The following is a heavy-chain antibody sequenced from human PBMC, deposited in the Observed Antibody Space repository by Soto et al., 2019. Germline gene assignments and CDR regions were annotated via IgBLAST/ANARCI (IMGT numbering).Heavy chain of an antibody. Sequence: QVQLQESGPGLVKPSETLSLTCTVSGGSISSYYWSWIRQPPGKGLEWIGYIYYSGSTNYNPSLKSRVTISVDTSKNQFSLKLSSVTAADTAVYYCARLQNANGDYNFDYWGQGTLVTVSS. V-gene: IGHV4-59*08. CDR1: GGSISSYY. CDR2: IYYSGST. J-gene: IGHJ4*02. D-gene: IGHD4-17*01. CDR3: ARLQNANGDYNFDY.